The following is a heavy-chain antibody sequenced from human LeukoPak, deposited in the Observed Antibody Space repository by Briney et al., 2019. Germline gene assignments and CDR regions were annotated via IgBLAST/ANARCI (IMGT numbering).Heavy chain of an antibody. J-gene: IGHJ4*02. CDR1: GFTFSSYS. CDR2: ISSSSSYI. CDR3: ARDTSRGGYNFVDY. Sequence: VKPGGSLRLSCAASGFTFSSYSMNWVRQAPGKGLEWVSSISSSSSYIYYADSVKGRFTISRDNAKNSLYLQMNSQRAEDTAVYYCARDTSRGGYNFVDYWGQGTLVTVSS. D-gene: IGHD5-24*01. V-gene: IGHV3-21*01.